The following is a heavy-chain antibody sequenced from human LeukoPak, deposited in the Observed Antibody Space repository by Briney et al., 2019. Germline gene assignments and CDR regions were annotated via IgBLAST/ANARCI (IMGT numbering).Heavy chain of an antibody. CDR2: IYCSGST. CDR3: ARDLMGGNYFDY. J-gene: IGHJ4*02. D-gene: IGHD2-8*01. Sequence: SETLSLTCTVSGGSISSYYWSWIRQPPGKGLEWIGYIYCSGSTNYNPSLKSRVTISVDTSKNQFSLKLSSVTAADTAVYYCARDLMGGNYFDYWGQGTLVTVSS. CDR1: GGSISSYY. V-gene: IGHV4-59*01.